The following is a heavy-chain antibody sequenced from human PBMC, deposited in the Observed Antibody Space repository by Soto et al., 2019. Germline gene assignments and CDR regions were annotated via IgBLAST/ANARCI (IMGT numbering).Heavy chain of an antibody. CDR2: IWYDGSNK. D-gene: IGHD6-19*01. Sequence: GGSLRLSCAASGFTFSSYGMHWVRQAPGKGLEWVAVIWYDGSNKYYADSVKGRFTISRDNSKNTLYLQMNSLRAEDTAVYYCARDRDSSGWRNYYYYGMDVWGQGTTVTVSS. J-gene: IGHJ6*02. V-gene: IGHV3-33*01. CDR3: ARDRDSSGWRNYYYYGMDV. CDR1: GFTFSSYG.